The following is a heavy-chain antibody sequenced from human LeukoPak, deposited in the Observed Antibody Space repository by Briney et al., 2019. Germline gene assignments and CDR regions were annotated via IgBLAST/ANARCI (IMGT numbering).Heavy chain of an antibody. CDR1: GYTFTSYA. CDR2: INAGNGNT. CDR3: ARDVPLQYLLDY. Sequence: APVKVSCKASGYTFTSYAMHWVRQAPGQRLEWMGWINAGNGNTKYSQKFQGRVTITRDTSASTAYMELSSLRSEDTAVYYCARDVPLQYLLDYWGQGALVTVSS. D-gene: IGHD2/OR15-2a*01. J-gene: IGHJ4*02. V-gene: IGHV1-3*01.